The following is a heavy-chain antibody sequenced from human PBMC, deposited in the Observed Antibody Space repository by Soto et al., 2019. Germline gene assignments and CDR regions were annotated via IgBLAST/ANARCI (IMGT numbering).Heavy chain of an antibody. CDR3: ARHPSDFWFDP. V-gene: IGHV4-39*01. Sequence: QLQLQESGPGLVKPSETLSLTCIVSGGSISSSSYFWGWIRQPPGKVLEWIGSIYYSGSTYYNPSRKSRVSVSVDTSKNQFSLKLSSVTAADTDVYYCARHPSDFWFDPWGQGTLVTVSS. D-gene: IGHD2-21*02. J-gene: IGHJ5*02. CDR1: GGSISSSSYF. CDR2: IYYSGST.